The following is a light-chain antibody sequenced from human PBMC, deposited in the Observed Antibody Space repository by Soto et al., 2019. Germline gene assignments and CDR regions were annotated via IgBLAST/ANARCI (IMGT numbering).Light chain of an antibody. Sequence: DIQLTQSPSTLSASVGDRVTITCRASQTISTWVAWYQQKPGKAPKLLIYRASSLESGVPSRFSGSGSGTEFTLTISSLQADDCATYYCQQNNTCAAWTFGQGTKVEIK. CDR2: RAS. J-gene: IGKJ1*01. V-gene: IGKV1-5*03. CDR3: QQNNTCAAWT. CDR1: QTISTW.